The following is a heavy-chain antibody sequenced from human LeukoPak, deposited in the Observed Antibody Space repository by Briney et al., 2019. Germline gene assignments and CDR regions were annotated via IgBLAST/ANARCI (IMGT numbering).Heavy chain of an antibody. D-gene: IGHD5-12*01. CDR1: GFTFTYFG. CDR3: ARDGSGHNFDY. J-gene: IGHJ4*02. CDR2: IFSHGSNG. V-gene: IGHV3-33*01. Sequence: GGSLRLSCAASGFTFTYFGMHWVRQAPGKGLEWVSFIFSHGSNGYYADSVRGRFTISRDNSMNTLYLQMNSLSAEDTAVYYCARDGSGHNFDYWGQGTLVTVSS.